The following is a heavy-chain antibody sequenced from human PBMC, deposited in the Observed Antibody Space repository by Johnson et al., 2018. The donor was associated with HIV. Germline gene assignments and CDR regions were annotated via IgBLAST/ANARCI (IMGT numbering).Heavy chain of an antibody. CDR3: VRDHQP. J-gene: IGHJ3*01. Sequence: VQLVESGGGVVQPGRSLRLSCAASGFTFSSYAMHWVRQAPGKGLEWVAHIRQDGSDKYYAASVTGRFTISRDNAKNSLYLQMHSLCGEDTAVYYCVRDHQPWGQGTMVIVSS. V-gene: IGHV3-7*03. CDR2: IRQDGSDK. CDR1: GFTFSSYA. D-gene: IGHD2-2*01.